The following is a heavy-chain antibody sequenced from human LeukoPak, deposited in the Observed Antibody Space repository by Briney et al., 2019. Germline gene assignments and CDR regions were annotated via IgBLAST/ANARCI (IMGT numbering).Heavy chain of an antibody. V-gene: IGHV1-3*01. CDR2: INAGNGNT. CDR3: AREIVYGLGY. CDR1: GYSFSSYG. D-gene: IGHD2-15*01. Sequence: ASVKVSCKASGYSFSSYGISWVRQAPGQRLEWMGWINAGNGNTKYSQKFQGRVTITRDTSASTAYMELSSLRSEDTAVYYCAREIVYGLGYWGQGTLVTVSS. J-gene: IGHJ4*02.